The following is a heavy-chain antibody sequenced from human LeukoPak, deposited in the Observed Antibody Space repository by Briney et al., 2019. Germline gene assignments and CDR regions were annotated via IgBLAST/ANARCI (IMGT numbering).Heavy chain of an antibody. V-gene: IGHV6-1*01. J-gene: IGHJ4*02. D-gene: IGHD2/OR15-2a*01. CDR3: ARYTYTFYLDY. CDR1: GDSVSSTSAA. Sequence: SQTLSLTCAISGDSVSSTSAAWNCIRQSPSRGLEWLGRTYFRSQWYSDYAVSVRGRISINADTSKNQFSLQLNSVTPEDTAIYLCARYTYTFYLDYWGQGTVVTVSS. CDR2: TYFRSQWYS.